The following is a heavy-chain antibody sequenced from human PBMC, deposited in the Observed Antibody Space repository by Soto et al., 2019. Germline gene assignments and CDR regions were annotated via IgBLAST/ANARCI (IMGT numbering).Heavy chain of an antibody. V-gene: IGHV1-2*02. CDR2: INPKFGDT. Sequence: QVQLVQSGAEVKEPGDSVRVSCEASGYTFSAYYIHWVRQAPGQGLEWMGWINPKFGDTTYAQDFKGRVTMPRDMSISTVYMELSRLTSDDTAIYYCARKMDYYYRPGSGLGHVVWGQGTTVTVFS. CDR3: ARKMDYYYRPGSGLGHVV. D-gene: IGHD3-10*01. J-gene: IGHJ6*02. CDR1: GYTFSAYY.